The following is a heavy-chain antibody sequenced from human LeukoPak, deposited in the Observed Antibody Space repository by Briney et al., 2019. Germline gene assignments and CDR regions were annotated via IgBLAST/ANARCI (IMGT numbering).Heavy chain of an antibody. J-gene: IGHJ4*02. D-gene: IGHD1-26*01. CDR2: IYYSGST. CDR1: GGSISSYY. CDR3: AREGGTKNY. Sequence: SETLSLTCTVSGGSISSYYWSWIRQPPGKGLEWIGCIYYSGSTNYNPSLKSRVTISVDTSKNQFSLKLSSVTAADTAVYYCAREGGTKNYWGQGTLVTVSS. V-gene: IGHV4-59*01.